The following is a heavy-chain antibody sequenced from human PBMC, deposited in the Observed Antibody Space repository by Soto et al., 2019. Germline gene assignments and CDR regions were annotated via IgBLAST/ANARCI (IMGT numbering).Heavy chain of an antibody. V-gene: IGHV3-23*01. CDR2: LSGSGGST. D-gene: IGHD3-10*01. Sequence: GGSLRLSCAASGFSFIKYAMSWVRQAPGKGLEWVSGLSGSGGSTSSADSVKGRFAISRDNSRNTLYLQMNSLRDGDTAIYYCARGFSAGKGSPPNYWGQGTLVTVSS. J-gene: IGHJ4*02. CDR3: ARGFSAGKGSPPNY. CDR1: GFSFIKYA.